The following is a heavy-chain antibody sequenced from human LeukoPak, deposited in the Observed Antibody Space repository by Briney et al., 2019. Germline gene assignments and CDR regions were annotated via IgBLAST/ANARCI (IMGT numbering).Heavy chain of an antibody. Sequence: GGSLRLSCAASGFTVSSNYMSWVRQAPGKGLEWVAVISYDGSNKYYADSVKGRFTISRDNSKNTLYLQMNSLRAEDTAVYYCARDGVLGYYWGQGTLVTVSS. CDR3: ARDGVLGYY. D-gene: IGHD3-10*01. J-gene: IGHJ4*02. CDR1: GFTVSSNY. CDR2: ISYDGSNK. V-gene: IGHV3-30-3*01.